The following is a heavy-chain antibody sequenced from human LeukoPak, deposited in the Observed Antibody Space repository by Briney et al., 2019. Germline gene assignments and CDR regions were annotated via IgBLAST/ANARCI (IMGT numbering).Heavy chain of an antibody. V-gene: IGHV3-23*01. Sequence: GGSLRLSCAASGFTFSSYAMSWVRQAPGKGLEWVSAISGSGGSTYYADPVKGRFTISRDNSKNTLYLQMNSLRAEDTAVYYCAKDRLLRVIAMAVFDYWGQGTLVTVSS. CDR2: ISGSGGST. J-gene: IGHJ4*02. CDR1: GFTFSSYA. CDR3: AKDRLLRVIAMAVFDY. D-gene: IGHD2-21*01.